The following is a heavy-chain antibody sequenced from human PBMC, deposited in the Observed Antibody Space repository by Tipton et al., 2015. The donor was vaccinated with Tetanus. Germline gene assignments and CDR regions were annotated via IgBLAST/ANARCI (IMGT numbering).Heavy chain of an antibody. D-gene: IGHD2-15*01. J-gene: IGHJ5*02. CDR2: IYYNGNT. V-gene: IGHV4-39*01. CDR3: ARQADNWFDP. Sequence: TLSLTCTVSGGSLFSGSFYWGWIRQPPGKGLEWIGNIYYNGNTYYLSSLKSRVTISADTSKNQFSLSLRSVTAADTAVYYCARQADNWFDPWGQGTLVTVSS. CDR1: GGSLFSGSFY.